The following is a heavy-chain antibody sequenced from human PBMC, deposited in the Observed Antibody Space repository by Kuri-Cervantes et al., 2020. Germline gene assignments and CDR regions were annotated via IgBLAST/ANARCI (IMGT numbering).Heavy chain of an antibody. CDR2: MNPNSGNT. CDR3: ARGPYYYDSSGSSGFDY. CDR1: GYTFTSYD. Sequence: ASVKVSCKASGYTFTSYDINWVRQATGQGLEWMGWMNPNSGNTGYARKFQGRVTMTRNTSISTAYMELSSLRSEDTAVYYCARGPYYYDSSGSSGFDYWGQGTLVTVSS. J-gene: IGHJ4*02. D-gene: IGHD3-22*01. V-gene: IGHV1-8*01.